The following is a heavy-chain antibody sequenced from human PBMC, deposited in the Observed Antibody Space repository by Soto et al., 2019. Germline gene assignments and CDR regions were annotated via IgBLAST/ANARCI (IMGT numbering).Heavy chain of an antibody. V-gene: IGHV3-23*01. J-gene: IGHJ6*02. CDR1: GFTFSVYA. D-gene: IGHD2-21*02. Sequence: EVQLLESGGGFVQPGGSLRLSCAATGFTFSVYAMTWVRQAPGKGLEWVSAVTANGGSTYSADSVKGRFTISRDNSKNTLFLQMNSLRAEDTAVYYFASLGVGDWANYYYYYGMDVWCQGTTVTVSS. CDR2: VTANGGST. CDR3: ASLGVGDWANYYYYYGMDV.